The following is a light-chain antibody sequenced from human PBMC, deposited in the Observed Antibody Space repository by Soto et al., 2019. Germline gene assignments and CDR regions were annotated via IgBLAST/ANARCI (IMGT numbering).Light chain of an antibody. CDR2: GNS. V-gene: IGLV1-40*01. CDR1: SSNIGAGYD. CDR3: QSHDSSLSGSV. J-gene: IGLJ2*01. Sequence: QSVLTQPPSVSGAPGQRVTISCTGSSSNIGAGYDVHWYQQLPGTAPKLLIYGNSNRPSGVPDRFSGSKSGTSASLAITGLQAEDEAEWYCQSHDSSLSGSVFGGGTKLTVL.